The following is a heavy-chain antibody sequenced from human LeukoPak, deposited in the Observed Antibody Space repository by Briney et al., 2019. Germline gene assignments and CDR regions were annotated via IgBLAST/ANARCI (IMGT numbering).Heavy chain of an antibody. CDR3: ARGFCSGGTCYRVTGTFDV. D-gene: IGHD2-15*01. CDR1: GFTFSSYG. Sequence: GGSLRLSCAASGFTFSSYGMSWVRQAPGKGLEWVSSISLGGKYIHYADAVKGRFTISRDDAKNSLFLEMTRLRDDDTAVYFCARGFCSGGTCYRVTGTFDVWGLGTMVTVSS. V-gene: IGHV3-21*06. CDR2: ISLGGKYI. J-gene: IGHJ3*01.